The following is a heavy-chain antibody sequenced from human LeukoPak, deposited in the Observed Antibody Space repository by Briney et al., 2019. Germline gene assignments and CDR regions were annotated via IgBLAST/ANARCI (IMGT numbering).Heavy chain of an antibody. CDR3: ACTSRQDYYDSSGYYYGYFDY. J-gene: IGHJ4*02. V-gene: IGHV1-69*13. CDR1: GGTFSSYA. D-gene: IGHD3-22*01. CDR2: IIPIFGTA. Sequence: SVKVSCKASGGTFSSYAISWVRQAPGQGLEWMGGIIPIFGTANYAQKFQGRVTITADESTSTAYMELSSLRSEDTAVYYCACTSRQDYYDSSGYYYGYFDYWGQGTLVTVSS.